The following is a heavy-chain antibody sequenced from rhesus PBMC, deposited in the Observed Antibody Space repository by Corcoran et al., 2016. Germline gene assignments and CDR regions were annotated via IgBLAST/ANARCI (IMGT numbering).Heavy chain of an antibody. CDR1: GYSISSGYY. V-gene: IGHV4S14*01. CDR3: ARGMQGGGWYADVSLDV. Sequence: QVQLQESGPGLVKPSETLSLTCAVSGYSISSGYYWNWIRQPPGKGREWIGSIYGSGGSNYLNPSLKSRVTLSVDTSKNQFSLKLSSVTAADTAVYYCARGMQGGGWYADVSLDVWGRGVLVTVSS. CDR2: IYGSGGSN. J-gene: IGHJ5-2*02. D-gene: IGHD6-31*01.